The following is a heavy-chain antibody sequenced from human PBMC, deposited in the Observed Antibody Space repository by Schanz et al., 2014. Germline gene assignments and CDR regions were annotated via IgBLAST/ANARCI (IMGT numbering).Heavy chain of an antibody. Sequence: VQLVESGGGLVQPGGSLRLSYAASGFTFSRHAMHWVRQAAGKGLEWVAAITYDGSNKYYAESVKGRFAISRDNSKDTLYLQMNSLRTEDTAVYYCAGDWASGRYYSDYWGQGTLVTVSS. CDR3: AGDWASGRYYSDY. V-gene: IGHV3-30*09. CDR1: GFTFSRHA. CDR2: ITYDGSNK. D-gene: IGHD1-26*01. J-gene: IGHJ4*02.